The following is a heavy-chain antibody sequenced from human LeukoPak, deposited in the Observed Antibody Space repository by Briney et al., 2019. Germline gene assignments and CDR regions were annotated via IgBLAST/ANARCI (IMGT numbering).Heavy chain of an antibody. J-gene: IGHJ3*02. CDR1: GDHISSNSAA. CDR3: VRDTTYLFDAFDM. D-gene: IGHD1-14*01. V-gene: IGHV6-1*01. CDR2: TYYKSKWYY. Sequence: SQTLSLTCAISGDHISSNSAAWNWIRQSPSRGLEWLGRTYYKSKWYYDYAVSVKSRITINPDTSKNQFSLQLNSMTPEDTAVYYCVRDTTYLFDAFDMWGQGTMVTVSS.